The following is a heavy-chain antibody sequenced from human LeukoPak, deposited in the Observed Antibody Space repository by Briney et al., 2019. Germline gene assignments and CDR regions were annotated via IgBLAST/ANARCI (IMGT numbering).Heavy chain of an antibody. CDR3: AKSRRVVVAASNDY. CDR2: IYSGGST. D-gene: IGHD2-15*01. J-gene: IGHJ4*02. Sequence: PGGSLRLSCAASGFTVSSNYMSWVRQAPGKGLEWVSVIYSGGSTYNADSVKGRFTISRDNSKNTLYLQMNSLRAEDTAVYYCAKSRRVVVAASNDYWGQGTLVTVSS. V-gene: IGHV3-53*01. CDR1: GFTVSSNY.